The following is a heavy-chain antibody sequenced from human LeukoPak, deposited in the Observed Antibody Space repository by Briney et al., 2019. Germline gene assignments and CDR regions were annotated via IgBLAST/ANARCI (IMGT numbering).Heavy chain of an antibody. CDR3: AREVRAGYSSGFGGGYGMDV. J-gene: IGHJ6*02. CDR2: IGTAGDT. D-gene: IGHD6-19*01. Sequence: HAGGSLRLSCAGSGFTFSNYWMHWVRQATGKGLEWVSAIGTAGDTYYPGSVKGRFTISRENAKNSLYLQMNSLRAGDTAVYYCAREVRAGYSSGFGGGYGMDVWGQGTTVTVSS. CDR1: GFTFSNYW. V-gene: IGHV3-13*01.